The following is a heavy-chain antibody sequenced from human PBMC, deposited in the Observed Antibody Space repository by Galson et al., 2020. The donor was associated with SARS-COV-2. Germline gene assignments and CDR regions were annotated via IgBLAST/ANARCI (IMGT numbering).Heavy chain of an antibody. CDR3: AREPWLV. CDR1: GYTFPGFY. CDR2: INPETGDT. Sequence: ASVKVSCKASGYTFPGFYIHWMRQAPGQGLEWMGWINPETGDTDYAQKFQGRVSMTRDTSISTAFMELFSLTSDDTAVYYCAREPWLVWGQGTRVTVSS. J-gene: IGHJ4*02. D-gene: IGHD6-19*01. V-gene: IGHV1-2*02.